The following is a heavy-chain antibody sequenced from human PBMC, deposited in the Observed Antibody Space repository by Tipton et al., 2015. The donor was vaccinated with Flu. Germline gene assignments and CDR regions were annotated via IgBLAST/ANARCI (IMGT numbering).Heavy chain of an antibody. Sequence: TLSLTCSVSGDSLRSYYWGWIRQPPGKGLEWIGNIFHTGTTYYNPSLKGRVTLSVDRSTNQFSLKVISVTAADTSVYYCARRDYGNYVSDPKNWFDPWGQGTLVTVSA. V-gene: IGHV4-38-2*01. D-gene: IGHD4-11*01. CDR1: GDSLRSYY. CDR2: IFHTGTT. J-gene: IGHJ5*02. CDR3: ARRDYGNYVSDPKNWFDP.